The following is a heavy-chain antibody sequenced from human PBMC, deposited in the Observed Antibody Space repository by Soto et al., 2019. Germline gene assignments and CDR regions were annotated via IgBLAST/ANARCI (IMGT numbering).Heavy chain of an antibody. CDR2: ISAYNGNT. CDR1: GYTFNSYG. CDR3: ARRVPYTGGDAFDI. D-gene: IGHD1-1*01. Sequence: ASLKVSCKASGYTFNSYGISWVRQAPGQGLEWMGWISAYNGNTNYAQKLQGRVTMTTDTSTSTAYMELRSLRSDDTAVYYCARRVPYTGGDAFDIWGQGTMVTV. J-gene: IGHJ3*02. V-gene: IGHV1-18*01.